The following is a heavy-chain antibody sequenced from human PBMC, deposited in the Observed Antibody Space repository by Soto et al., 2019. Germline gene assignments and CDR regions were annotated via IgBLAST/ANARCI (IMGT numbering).Heavy chain of an antibody. J-gene: IGHJ5*02. CDR1: GFTFSSYA. CDR2: ISYDGSNK. Sequence: GGSLRLSCAASGFTFSSYAMHWVRQTPGKGLEWVAVISYDGSNKYYADSVKGRFTISRDNSKNTLYLQMNSLRAEDTAVYYCARDYEARFYDILTGFLFDPWGQGTLVTVSS. D-gene: IGHD3-9*01. CDR3: ARDYEARFYDILTGFLFDP. V-gene: IGHV3-30-3*01.